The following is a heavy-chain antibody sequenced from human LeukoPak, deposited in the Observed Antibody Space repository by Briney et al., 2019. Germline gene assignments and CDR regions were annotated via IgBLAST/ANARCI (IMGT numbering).Heavy chain of an antibody. CDR2: IYFTGST. V-gene: IGHV4-39*01. D-gene: IGHD5-24*01. Sequence: PSETLSLTCTVSGGSISNKNFYWGWIRQPPGKGLEWVGSIYFTGSTYYHPSLENRVTISVDTSKNQFSLKVSAVTAADTAVYHCAKSRGRGSFDPWGQGTLVSVSS. J-gene: IGHJ5*02. CDR1: GGSISNKNFY. CDR3: AKSRGRGSFDP.